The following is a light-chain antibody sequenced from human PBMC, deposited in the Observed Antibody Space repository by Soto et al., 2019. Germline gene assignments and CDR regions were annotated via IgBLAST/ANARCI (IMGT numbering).Light chain of an antibody. Sequence: DTQMTQSPSTLSASVGDRVTITCRAIRNINNWLAWYQQKPGKAPKLLIYDASSLESGVPSRFIGSGSGTKFTHTLSSLHPDDLATYYCQQYKSYFGSGTKVHIK. CDR3: QQYKSY. CDR1: RNINNW. CDR2: DAS. J-gene: IGKJ3*01. V-gene: IGKV1-5*01.